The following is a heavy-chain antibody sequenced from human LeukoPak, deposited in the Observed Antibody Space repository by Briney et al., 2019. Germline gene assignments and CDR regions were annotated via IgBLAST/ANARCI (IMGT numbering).Heavy chain of an antibody. CDR1: GGPFSGYY. V-gene: IGHV4-34*01. CDR3: ARMGTYYDFWSGYSRPA. J-gene: IGHJ5*02. CDR2: INRSGST. Sequence: SETLSLTCAVYGGPFSGYYWSWIRQPPGKGLEWIGEINRSGSTNYNPSLKSRVTISVDTSKNQFSLKLSSVTAADTAVYYCARMGTYYDFWSGYSRPAWGQGTLVTVSS. D-gene: IGHD3-3*01.